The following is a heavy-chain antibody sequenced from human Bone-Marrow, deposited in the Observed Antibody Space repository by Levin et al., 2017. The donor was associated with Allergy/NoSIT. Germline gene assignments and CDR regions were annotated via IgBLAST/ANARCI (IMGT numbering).Heavy chain of an antibody. J-gene: IGHJ4*02. Sequence: SVKVSCKASGGTFSSYPISWVRQAPGQGLEWMGRIIPILGIANYAQKFQGRVTITADKSTSTAYMELSSLRSEDTAVYYCARDPNYYDSSGYYRRGVDLFPETVFDYWGQGTLVTVSS. CDR3: ARDPNYYDSSGYYRRGVDLFPETVFDY. CDR2: IIPILGIA. V-gene: IGHV1-69*04. CDR1: GGTFSSYP. D-gene: IGHD3-22*01.